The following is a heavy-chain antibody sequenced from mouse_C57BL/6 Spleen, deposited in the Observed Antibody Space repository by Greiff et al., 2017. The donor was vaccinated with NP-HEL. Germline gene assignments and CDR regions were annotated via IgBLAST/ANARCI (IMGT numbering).Heavy chain of an antibody. CDR1: GYSITSGYY. CDR2: ISYDGSN. Sequence: ESGPGLVKPSQSLSLTCSVTGYSITSGYYWYWIRQFPGNKLEWMGYISYDGSNNYNPSLKNRISITRDTSKNKFFLKLNSVTTEDTATYYCARERRITTVGAKGYVDVWGTGTTVTVSS. CDR3: ARERRITTVGAKGYVDV. V-gene: IGHV3-6*01. J-gene: IGHJ1*03. D-gene: IGHD1-1*01.